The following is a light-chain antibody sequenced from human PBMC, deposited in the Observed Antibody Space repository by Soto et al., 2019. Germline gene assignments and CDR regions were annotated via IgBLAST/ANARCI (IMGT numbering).Light chain of an antibody. Sequence: DIQMTQSPSSLSASVGERVTITCRASQTPRTFLNWYKQKPGKAPKLLIYATSTLQSWVPSRFSGRDSGADFTLTINNLQPEDFATYYCQQPPYTFGPGTKVDI. CDR2: ATS. J-gene: IGKJ3*01. CDR1: QTPRTF. CDR3: QQPPYT. V-gene: IGKV1-39*01.